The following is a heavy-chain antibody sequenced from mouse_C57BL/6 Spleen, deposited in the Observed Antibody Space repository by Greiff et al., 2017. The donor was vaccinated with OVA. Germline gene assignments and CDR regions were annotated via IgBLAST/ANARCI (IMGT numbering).Heavy chain of an antibody. CDR1: GYTFTSYG. CDR3: ERDLDYGSSYGYYFDY. Sequence: VQLQQSGAELARPGASVKLSCKASGYTFTSYGISWVKQRTGQGLEWIGEIYPRSGNTYYNEKFKGKATLTADKSSSTAYMELRSLTYEDSAVYFCERDLDYGSSYGYYFDYWGQGTTLTVSS. J-gene: IGHJ2*01. CDR2: IYPRSGNT. D-gene: IGHD1-1*01. V-gene: IGHV1-81*01.